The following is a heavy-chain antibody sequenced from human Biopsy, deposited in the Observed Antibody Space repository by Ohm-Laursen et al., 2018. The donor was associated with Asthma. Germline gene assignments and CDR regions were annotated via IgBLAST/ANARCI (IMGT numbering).Heavy chain of an antibody. D-gene: IGHD3-22*01. V-gene: IGHV7-4-1*02. CDR1: GYTVTRDA. Sequence: ASVKVSCKASGYTVTRDAINWVRQAPGQGLEWMGWINTNTGNPTYAQGFTGRFVFSLDTSVNTAHLQISSLKAEDTAVYYCARMISYYHEMRAPFFDYWGQGTLVTVSS. J-gene: IGHJ4*02. CDR2: INTNTGNP. CDR3: ARMISYYHEMRAPFFDY.